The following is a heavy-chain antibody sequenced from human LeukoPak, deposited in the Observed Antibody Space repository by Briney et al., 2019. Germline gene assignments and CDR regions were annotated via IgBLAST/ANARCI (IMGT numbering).Heavy chain of an antibody. CDR1: GYSFTSYW. CDR2: IYPGDSDT. V-gene: IGHV5-51*01. CDR3: ARGDYGDHIIFYTLFYF. J-gene: IGHJ4*02. Sequence: GESLKISCKGSGYSFTSYWIGWVRQMPGKGLEWMGIIYPGDSDTRYSPSFQGQVTISADRSISTAYLQWSSLKASDTAIYCARGDYGDHIIFYTLFYFWGQGTLVTVSS. D-gene: IGHD4-17*01.